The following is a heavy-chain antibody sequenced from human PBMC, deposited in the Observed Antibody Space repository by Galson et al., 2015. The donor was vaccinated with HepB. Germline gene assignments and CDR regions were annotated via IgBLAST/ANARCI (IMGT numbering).Heavy chain of an antibody. D-gene: IGHD5-18*01. Sequence: SLRLSCAASGFTFSSYAMHWVRQAPGKGLEWVAVISYDGSNKYYADSVKGRFTISRDNSKNTLYLQMNSLRAEDTAVYYCVCDTAMGRTPYYYMDVWGKGTTVTVSS. V-gene: IGHV3-30-3*01. CDR2: ISYDGSNK. CDR3: VCDTAMGRTPYYYMDV. J-gene: IGHJ6*03. CDR1: GFTFSSYA.